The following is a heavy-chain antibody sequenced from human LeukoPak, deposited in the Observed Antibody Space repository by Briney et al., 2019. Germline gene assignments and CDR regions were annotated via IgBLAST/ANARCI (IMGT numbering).Heavy chain of an antibody. CDR1: GGSISSYY. J-gene: IGHJ4*02. V-gene: IGHV4-59*01. CDR3: ARGGDYGDFNFYY. CDR2: IYYSGST. D-gene: IGHD4-17*01. Sequence: SETLSLTCTVSGGSISSYYWSWIRQPPGKGLEWIGYIYYSGSTNYNPSLKSRVTISVDTSKNQFSLKLSSVTAADTAVYYCARGGDYGDFNFYYWGQGTLVTVSS.